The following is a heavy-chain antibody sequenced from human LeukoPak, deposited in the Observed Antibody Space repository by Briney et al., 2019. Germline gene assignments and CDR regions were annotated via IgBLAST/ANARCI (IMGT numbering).Heavy chain of an antibody. J-gene: IGHJ5*02. D-gene: IGHD1-20*01. CDR1: GGSFSGYY. V-gene: IGHV4-34*01. CDR2: INHSGST. Sequence: SETLSLTCAVYGGSFSGYYWSWIRQPPGKGLEWIGEINHSGSTNYNPSLKSRVTISVDTSKNQFSLKLSSVTAADTAVYYCARGLWVTGTIRPGWFDPWGQGTLVTVSS. CDR3: ARGLWVTGTIRPGWFDP.